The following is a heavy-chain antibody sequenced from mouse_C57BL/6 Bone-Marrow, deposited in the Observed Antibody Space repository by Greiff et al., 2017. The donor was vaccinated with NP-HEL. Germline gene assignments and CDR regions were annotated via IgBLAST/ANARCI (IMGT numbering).Heavy chain of an antibody. J-gene: IGHJ4*01. Sequence: QVHVKQSGPELVKPGASVKISCKASGYSFTSYYIHWVKQRPGQGLEWIGWIYPGSGNTKYNEKFKGKATLTADTSSSTAYMPLSSLTSEDSAVYYGARSAIYYGNYGAMDYWGQGTSVTVSS. D-gene: IGHD2-1*01. CDR1: GYSFTSYY. CDR2: IYPGSGNT. V-gene: IGHV1-66*01. CDR3: ARSAIYYGNYGAMDY.